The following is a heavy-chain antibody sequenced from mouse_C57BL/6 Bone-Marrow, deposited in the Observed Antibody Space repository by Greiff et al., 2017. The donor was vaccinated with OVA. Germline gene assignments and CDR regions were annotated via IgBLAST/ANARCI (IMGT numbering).Heavy chain of an antibody. CDR2: INSDGGST. V-gene: IGHV5-2*03. Sequence: EVKLVESGGGLVQPGESLKLSCESNEYEFPSHDMSWVRQTPEKRLELVAAINSDGGSTYYPDTMESRFIISRDNTKKTLYLQMSSLRSEDTALYDCARRGDYDGSFDYWGQGTTLTVSS. CDR3: ARRGDYDGSFDY. J-gene: IGHJ2*01. D-gene: IGHD2-4*01. CDR1: EYEFPSHD.